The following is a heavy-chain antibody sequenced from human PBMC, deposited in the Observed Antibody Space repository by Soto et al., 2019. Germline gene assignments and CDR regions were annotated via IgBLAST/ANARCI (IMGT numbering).Heavy chain of an antibody. V-gene: IGHV1-46*01. CDR2: INPSGGST. Sequence: ASVKVSCKASGYTFTSYYMHWVRQAPGQGLEWMGIINPSGGSTNYAQKFQGRVTMTRDTSTSTVYMELSSLRSEDTAVYYCAREIRIAVAGTNPDYWGQGTLVTVSS. J-gene: IGHJ4*02. D-gene: IGHD6-19*01. CDR1: GYTFTSYY. CDR3: AREIRIAVAGTNPDY.